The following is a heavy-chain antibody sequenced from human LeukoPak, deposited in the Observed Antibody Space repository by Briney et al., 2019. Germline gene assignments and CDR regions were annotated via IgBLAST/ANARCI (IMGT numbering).Heavy chain of an antibody. CDR1: GGTFSSYA. J-gene: IGHJ4*02. Sequence: ASVKVSCKASGGTFSSYAISWVRQAPGQGLEWMGRIIPILGIANYAQKFQGRVTITADKSTSTAYMELSSLRSEDTAVYFCASHKRGFTQQLHNCDFWGQEPLVTVSS. D-gene: IGHD5-18*01. V-gene: IGHV1-69*04. CDR3: ASHKRGFTQQLHNCDF. CDR2: IIPILGIA.